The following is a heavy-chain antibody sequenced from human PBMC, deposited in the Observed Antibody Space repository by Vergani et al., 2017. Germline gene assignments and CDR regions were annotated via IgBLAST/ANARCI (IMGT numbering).Heavy chain of an antibody. J-gene: IGHJ4*02. D-gene: IGHD6-25*01. CDR1: GYTFTSYG. CDR3: ASGPGAAEGDD. Sequence: QVQLVQSGAEVKKPGASVKVSCKASGYTFTSYGISWMRQAPGQGLEWMGWISAYNGNTNYAQKLQGRVTITRDTSASTAYMELSSLRSEDTAVYYCASGPGAAEGDDWGQGTLVTVSS. V-gene: IGHV1-18*01. CDR2: ISAYNGNT.